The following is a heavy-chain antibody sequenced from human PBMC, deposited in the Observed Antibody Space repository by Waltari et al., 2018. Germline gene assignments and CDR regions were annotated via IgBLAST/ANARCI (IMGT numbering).Heavy chain of an antibody. CDR2: INPDTGGT. V-gene: IGHV1-2*02. CDR3: ARQAARNFDY. CDR1: GYNFIGYY. J-gene: IGHJ4*02. Sequence: QVQLVQSGAEVKKPGASVNVSCKASGYNFIGYYIHWVRQAPGQGLEWMGWINPDTGGTKYAQKYQGRVTLTRDTSIRTADMELGSLGSDDMAVFYCARQAARNFDYWGQGTLVTVSS.